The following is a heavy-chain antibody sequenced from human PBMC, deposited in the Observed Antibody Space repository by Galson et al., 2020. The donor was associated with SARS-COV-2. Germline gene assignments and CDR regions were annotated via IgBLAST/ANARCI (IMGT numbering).Heavy chain of an antibody. J-gene: IGHJ4*02. D-gene: IGHD6-19*01. CDR1: GFTVSNSY. CDR3: ARDSSGWYAVGDY. V-gene: IGHV3-53*01. CDR2: MYSGGTT. Sequence: GESLKISCAASGFTVSNSYMNWVRQAPGKGLEWVSIMYSGGTTYYADSVKGRFTISRDNSKNTLFLQMNSLRPEDTAVYYCARDSSGWYAVGDYWGQGTLVTVSS.